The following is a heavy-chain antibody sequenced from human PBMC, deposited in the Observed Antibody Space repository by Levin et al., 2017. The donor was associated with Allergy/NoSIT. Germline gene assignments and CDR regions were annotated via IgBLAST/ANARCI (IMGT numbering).Heavy chain of an antibody. CDR2: LLSLGGYT. J-gene: IGHJ4*02. Sequence: SLLLSFSSSFFTFRFYFFFCVCFSPCPFLSFFSALLSLGGYTYHADSVKGRFTISRDNSKNTLYLQMNSLRAEHTAVYYCAKDDSGYESWGGPFDYWGQGTLVTVSS. CDR1: FFTFRFYF. CDR3: AKDDSGYESWGGPFDY. V-gene: IGHV3-23*01. D-gene: IGHD5-12*01.